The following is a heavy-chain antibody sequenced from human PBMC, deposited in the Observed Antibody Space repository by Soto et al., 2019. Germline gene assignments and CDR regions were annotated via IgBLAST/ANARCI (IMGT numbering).Heavy chain of an antibody. Sequence: PSEPLSLTCTVSGGSISSGDYYWSWIRQPPGKGLEWIGYIYYSGSTYYNPSLKSRVTISVDTSKNQFSLKLSSVTAADTAVYYCARDFEGTGFVYFYSWCLGNVLPVSS. CDR1: GGSISSGDYY. V-gene: IGHV4-30-4*02. CDR2: IYYSGST. D-gene: IGHD6-19*01. CDR3: ARDFEGTGFVYFYS. J-gene: IGHJ4*01.